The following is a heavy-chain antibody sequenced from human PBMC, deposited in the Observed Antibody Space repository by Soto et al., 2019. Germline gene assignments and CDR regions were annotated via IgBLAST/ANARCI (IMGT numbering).Heavy chain of an antibody. Sequence: QVQLVQSGAEVKEPGSSVRVSCKASGGTFDNFLMNWVRQTPGQGLEWMGGIVTILGTPTYAEKFKGRVTISATGSTSTMYMEVTSLRSEDTSIYYCARNGTYSSSLSQYSGMDVWGPGTTVTVSS. J-gene: IGHJ6*02. V-gene: IGHV1-69*01. CDR2: IVTILGTP. CDR3: ARNGTYSSSLSQYSGMDV. CDR1: GGTFDNFL. D-gene: IGHD1-26*01.